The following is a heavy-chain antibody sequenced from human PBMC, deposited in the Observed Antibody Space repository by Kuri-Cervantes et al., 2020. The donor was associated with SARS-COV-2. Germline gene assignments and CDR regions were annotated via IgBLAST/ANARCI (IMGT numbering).Heavy chain of an antibody. CDR3: AREGYCSSTSCQIFDY. CDR1: GYTFTGYY. V-gene: IGHV1-2*02. D-gene: IGHD2-2*01. Sequence: ASVKVSCKASGYTFTGYYMHWVRQAPGQGLGWMGWINPNSGGTNYAQKLQGRVTMTRDTSISTAYMELSRLRSDDTAVYYCAREGYCSSTSCQIFDYWGQGTLVTVSS. CDR2: INPNSGGT. J-gene: IGHJ4*02.